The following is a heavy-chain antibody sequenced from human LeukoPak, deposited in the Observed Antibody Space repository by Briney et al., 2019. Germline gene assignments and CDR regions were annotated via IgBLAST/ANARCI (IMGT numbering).Heavy chain of an antibody. CDR3: ARGLGIAVAGDSDY. D-gene: IGHD6-19*01. CDR1: GYTFTSYD. CDR2: MNPNSGNT. V-gene: IGHV1-8*03. J-gene: IGHJ4*02. Sequence: ASVKVSCKASGYTFTSYDINWVRQATGHGLEWMGWMNPNSGNTGYAQKFQGRVTITRNTSISTAYMELSSLRSEDTAVYYCARGLGIAVAGDSDYWGQGTLVTVSS.